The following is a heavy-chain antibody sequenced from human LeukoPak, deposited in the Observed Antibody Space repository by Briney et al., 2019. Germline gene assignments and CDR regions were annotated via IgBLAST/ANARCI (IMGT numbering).Heavy chain of an antibody. CDR2: VHCSGST. V-gene: IGHV4-59*11. D-gene: IGHD1-14*01. Sequence: PSETLSLTCTVSGGSFSSHYWTWIRQPPGKGLEWIGYVHCSGSTKYNPSLTSRVTISLDTSRNQFSLKLNSVTAADTAVYYCARDSAPVRTSWYFDPWGRGTLVTVSS. CDR3: ARDSAPVRTSWYFDP. CDR1: GGSFSSHY. J-gene: IGHJ2*01.